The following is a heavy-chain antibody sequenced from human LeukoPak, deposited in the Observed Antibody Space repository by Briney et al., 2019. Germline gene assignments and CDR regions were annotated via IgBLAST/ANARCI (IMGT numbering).Heavy chain of an antibody. V-gene: IGHV4-39*01. J-gene: IGHJ5*02. Sequence: SETLSLTCTVSGASISSSTYFWGWIRQPPGKGLEWIGSIYYRGSTYYDPSLKSRVTISVDTSKNQFSLNLRSVTAADTAVYYCARRTTSLWFDPWGQGTLVSVSS. CDR2: IYYRGST. CDR3: ARRTTSLWFDP. CDR1: GASISSSTYF. D-gene: IGHD1-14*01.